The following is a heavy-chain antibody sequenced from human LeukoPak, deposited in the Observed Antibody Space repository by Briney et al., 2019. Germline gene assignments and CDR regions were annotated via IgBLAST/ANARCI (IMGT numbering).Heavy chain of an antibody. Sequence: LRLSCAASGFTFSDYYMSWIRQAPGKGLEWIGSIYYSGSTYYNPSLKSRVTISVDTSKNQFSLKLSSVTAADTAVYYCAREIGAAAGRTFDYWGQGTLVTVSS. CDR3: AREIGAAAGRTFDY. V-gene: IGHV4-38-2*02. J-gene: IGHJ4*02. D-gene: IGHD6-13*01. CDR2: IYYSGST. CDR1: GFTFSDYY.